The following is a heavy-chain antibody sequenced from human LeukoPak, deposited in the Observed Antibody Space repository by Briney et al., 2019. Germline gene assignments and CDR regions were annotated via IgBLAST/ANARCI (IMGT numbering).Heavy chain of an antibody. CDR1: GYSISSGYY. CDR2: IYHSGST. Sequence: PSETLSLTCTVSGYSISSGYYWGWIRQPPGKGLEWIGSIYHSGSTYYNPSLKSRATISVDMSKNQFSLNLSSVTAADTAVYYCASQGDSSGKPDYWGQGTLVTVSS. V-gene: IGHV4-38-2*02. CDR3: ASQGDSSGKPDY. J-gene: IGHJ4*02. D-gene: IGHD3-22*01.